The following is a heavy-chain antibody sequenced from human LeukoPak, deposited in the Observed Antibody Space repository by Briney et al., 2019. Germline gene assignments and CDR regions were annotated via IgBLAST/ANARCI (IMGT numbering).Heavy chain of an antibody. J-gene: IGHJ3*02. V-gene: IGHV3-7*01. CDR2: IKQDGSEK. Sequence: GGSLRLSCAASGFTFSSYWMSWVRQAPGKGLECVANIKQDGSEKYYVDSVKGRFTISRDNAKNSLYLQMNSLRAEDTAVYYCARDTLYYYDSSGSQLRAFDIWGQGTMVTVSS. D-gene: IGHD3-22*01. CDR3: ARDTLYYYDSSGSQLRAFDI. CDR1: GFTFSSYW.